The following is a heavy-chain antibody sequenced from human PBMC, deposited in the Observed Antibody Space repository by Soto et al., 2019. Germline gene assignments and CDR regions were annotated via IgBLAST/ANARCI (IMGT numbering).Heavy chain of an antibody. CDR3: FRDWGSSGAEDY. CDR2: MNPNSGNT. Sequence: VASVKVSCKASGYTFTSYDINWVRQATGQGLEWMGWMNPNSGNTGYAQKFQGRVTMTRNTSISTAYMELSSLRSEDTAVYYCFRDWGSSGAEDYWGQGTLVTVSS. CDR1: GYTFTSYD. V-gene: IGHV1-8*01. D-gene: IGHD6-6*01. J-gene: IGHJ4*02.